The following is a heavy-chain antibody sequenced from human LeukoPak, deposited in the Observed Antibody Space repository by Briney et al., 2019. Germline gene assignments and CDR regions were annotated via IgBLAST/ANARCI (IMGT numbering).Heavy chain of an antibody. CDR3: ARQSTPHGNFDY. CDR1: GFILSNYA. D-gene: IGHD5-24*01. J-gene: IGHJ4*02. CDR2: LGTAGDT. Sequence: GGSLRLSCAASGFILSNYAMHWVRQPAGKGLEWVSALGTAGDTFYPGSVKGRFTISRDNAKKSLFLQMSSLRAEDTAIYYCARQSTPHGNFDYWGQGTLVTISS. V-gene: IGHV3-13*01.